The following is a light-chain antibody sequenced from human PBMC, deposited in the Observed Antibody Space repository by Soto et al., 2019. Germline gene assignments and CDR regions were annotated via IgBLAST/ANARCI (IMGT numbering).Light chain of an antibody. Sequence: MEQSPAAVSVSNGDRVTLSWRASQSIGTNLLWLQQSPGQPPRLLIYDASDRVAGVPDRFSGSGSGTDFTLTISSLQSEECAVYYCQQHAGWPRTFGQGTKVDIK. CDR1: QSIGTN. CDR2: DAS. CDR3: QQHAGWPRT. J-gene: IGKJ1*01. V-gene: IGKV3-15*01.